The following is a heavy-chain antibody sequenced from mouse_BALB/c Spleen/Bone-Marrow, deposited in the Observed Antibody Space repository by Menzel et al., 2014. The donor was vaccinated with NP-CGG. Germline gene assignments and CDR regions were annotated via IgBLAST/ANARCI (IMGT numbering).Heavy chain of an antibody. J-gene: IGHJ2*01. CDR1: GFSLTTYG. CDR2: IWAGGST. Sequence: QVQLQQSGPGLVAPSQSLSITCTVSGFSLTTYGVHWVRRPPGKGLEWLGVIWAGGSTNYTSALMSRLSISKDNSKSQVFLKMNSLQTDDTAMYYCARGVRHFDYWGQGTTLTVSS. CDR3: ARGVRHFDY. V-gene: IGHV2-9*02.